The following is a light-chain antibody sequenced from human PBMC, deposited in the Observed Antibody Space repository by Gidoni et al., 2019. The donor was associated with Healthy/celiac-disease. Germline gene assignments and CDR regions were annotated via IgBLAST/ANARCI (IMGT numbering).Light chain of an antibody. J-gene: IGKJ1*01. CDR2: GAS. CDR1: QSVSSN. V-gene: IGKV3-15*01. CDR3: QQYNNWPPT. Sequence: EIVMTQSPATLSVSPGGRATLSCRASQSVSSNLAWYQQKPGQAPRLLIYGASTRATGIPARVSGSGSGTEFTLTISSLQSEDFAVYYCQQYNNWPPTFGQGTKVEIK.